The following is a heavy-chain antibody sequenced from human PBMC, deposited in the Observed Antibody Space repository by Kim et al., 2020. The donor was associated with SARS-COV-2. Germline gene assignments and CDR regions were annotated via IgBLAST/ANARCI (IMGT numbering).Heavy chain of an antibody. Sequence: PSLKSRVTISVDTCKNQFSLKLSSVTAADTAVYYCAAPSIAARRFYYWGQGTLVTVSS. V-gene: IGHV4-34*01. D-gene: IGHD6-6*01. CDR3: AAPSIAARRFYY. J-gene: IGHJ4*02.